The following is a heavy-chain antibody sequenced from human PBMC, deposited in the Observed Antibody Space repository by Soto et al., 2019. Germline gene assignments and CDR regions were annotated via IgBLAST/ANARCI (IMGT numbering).Heavy chain of an antibody. J-gene: IGHJ3*02. D-gene: IGHD2-2*01. Sequence: GGSLRLSCTASGFTFGDYAMSWVRQAPGKGLEWVGFIRSKAYGGTTEYAASVKGRFTISRDDSKSIAYLQMNSLKTEDTAVYYCTGGGDIVVVPAAMDGYNYVDAFDIWGQGTMVTVS. CDR3: TGGGDIVVVPAAMDGYNYVDAFDI. V-gene: IGHV3-49*04. CDR1: GFTFGDYA. CDR2: IRSKAYGGTT.